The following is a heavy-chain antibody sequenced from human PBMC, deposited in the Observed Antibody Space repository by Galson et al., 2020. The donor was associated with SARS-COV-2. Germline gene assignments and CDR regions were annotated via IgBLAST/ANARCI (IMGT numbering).Heavy chain of an antibody. CDR3: ARALRELLLWYFDL. Sequence: SVKVSCKASGGTFSSYAISWVRQAPGQGLEWMGGIIPIFGTANYAQKFQGRVTITADKSTSTAYMELSSLRSEDTAVYYCARALRELLLWYFDLWGRGTLVTVSS. CDR2: IIPIFGTA. D-gene: IGHD1-26*01. CDR1: GGTFSSYA. J-gene: IGHJ2*01. V-gene: IGHV1-69*06.